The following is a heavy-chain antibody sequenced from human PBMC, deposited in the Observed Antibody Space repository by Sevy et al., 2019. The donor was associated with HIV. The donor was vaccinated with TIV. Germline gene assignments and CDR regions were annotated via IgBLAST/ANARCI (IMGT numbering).Heavy chain of an antibody. CDR1: GFNFSSYG. Sequence: RGSLRLSCAASGFNFSSYGMHWVRQAPGKGLEWVAVISYAGSSKYYADSMKGRFTISRDNSKNTLYLQINSLRAEDRAVYYCAKESGSYYDFWSGHDAFDIWGQRTMVTVSS. CDR3: AKESGSYYDFWSGHDAFDI. J-gene: IGHJ3*02. D-gene: IGHD3-3*01. V-gene: IGHV3-30*18. CDR2: ISYAGSSK.